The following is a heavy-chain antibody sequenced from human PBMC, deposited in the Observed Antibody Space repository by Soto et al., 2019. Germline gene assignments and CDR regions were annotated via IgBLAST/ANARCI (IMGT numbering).Heavy chain of an antibody. V-gene: IGHV2-5*02. Sequence: GSCPTLVNPTQTLTLTCTFSGFSLSTSGVGVGWIRQPPGKALEWLALIYWDDDERYSPSLKSRLTITKDTSKNQVVLTMTNMDPVDTATYYCVQGRFLAPVDYWGQGTLVTVSS. CDR1: GFSLSTSGVG. D-gene: IGHD3-3*01. CDR3: VQGRFLAPVDY. J-gene: IGHJ4*02. CDR2: IYWDDDE.